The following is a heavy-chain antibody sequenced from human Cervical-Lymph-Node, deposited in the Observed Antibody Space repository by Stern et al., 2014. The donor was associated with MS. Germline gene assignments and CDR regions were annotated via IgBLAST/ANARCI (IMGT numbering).Heavy chain of an antibody. D-gene: IGHD2-15*01. V-gene: IGHV5-51*01. CDR3: ARTGYCSGGSCYSDYYYGMDV. CDR2: LHPGDSGT. J-gene: IGHJ6*02. Sequence: EVQLVESGAEVKKPGESLKISCKGSGYIFTSYWIGWVRQMPGKGLEWMGSLHPGDSGTRDGPSFQGQVTISADNSISTAYLQWSSLKASDTATYYCARTGYCSGGSCYSDYYYGMDVWGQGTTVTVSS. CDR1: GYIFTSYW.